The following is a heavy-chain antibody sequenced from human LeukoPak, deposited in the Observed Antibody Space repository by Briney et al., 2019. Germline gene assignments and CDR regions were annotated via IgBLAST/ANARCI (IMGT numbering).Heavy chain of an antibody. CDR2: TYGGGQPT. D-gene: IGHD6-19*01. V-gene: IGHV3-23*01. CDR3: AKVSKQLPDRYFDF. Sequence: PGGSLRLSCETSGFTFTIHALTSVRQALGKGLEWVSGTYGGGQPTYYAHSVKSRFTTSRDNSTNTQCLQMSSPRLGDTAVYYCAKVSKQLPDRYFDFWGQGGLVTVYS. J-gene: IGHJ4*02. CDR1: GFTFTIHA.